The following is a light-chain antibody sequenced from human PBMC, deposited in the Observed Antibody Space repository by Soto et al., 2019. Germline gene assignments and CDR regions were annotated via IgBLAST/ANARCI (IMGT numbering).Light chain of an antibody. Sequence: AIRMTQSPSSLSASTGDRVAITCRASQALNGNLAWYQQKSGKAPKVLIYATSTLQSGVPSRFSASGSGTDFTLTINSLQSEDVATYYCQQYYEYPRTFGQGTKVELK. V-gene: IGKV1-8*01. J-gene: IGKJ1*01. CDR2: ATS. CDR1: QALNGN. CDR3: QQYYEYPRT.